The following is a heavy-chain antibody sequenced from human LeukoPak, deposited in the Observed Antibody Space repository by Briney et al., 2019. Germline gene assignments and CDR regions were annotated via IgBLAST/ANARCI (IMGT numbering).Heavy chain of an antibody. CDR1: GFTFNNYA. J-gene: IGHJ3*02. Sequence: GGSLRLSCAASGFTFNNYAMTWVRPAPGKWREWVSAISGGGSTYYADSVKGRFTISRDNSKSALYLQMNSLRAEDTAVYYCAKSRWETYAVRAFDIWGQGTMVTVSS. CDR2: ISGGGST. CDR3: AKSRWETYAVRAFDI. V-gene: IGHV3-23*01. D-gene: IGHD1-26*01.